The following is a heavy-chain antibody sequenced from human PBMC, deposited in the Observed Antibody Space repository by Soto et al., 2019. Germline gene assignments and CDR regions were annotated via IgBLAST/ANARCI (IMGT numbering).Heavy chain of an antibody. D-gene: IGHD4-17*01. Sequence: GESLKISCKGSGYSFTSYWIGWVRQMPGKGLEWMGIIYPGDSDTRYSPSFQGQGTISADKSISTAYLQWSSLKASDTAMYYCAGTVTTHQYYYGMDVWGQGTTVTVS. J-gene: IGHJ6*02. CDR1: GYSFTSYW. CDR2: IYPGDSDT. V-gene: IGHV5-51*01. CDR3: AGTVTTHQYYYGMDV.